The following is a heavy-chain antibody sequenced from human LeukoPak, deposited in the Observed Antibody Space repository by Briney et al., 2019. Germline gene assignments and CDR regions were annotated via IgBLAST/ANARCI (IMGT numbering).Heavy chain of an antibody. CDR1: GFTFSSYA. D-gene: IGHD3-9*01. Sequence: QTGGSLRLSCAASGFTFSSYAMSWVRQAPGKGLEWVSAISGSGGSTYYADSVKGRFTISRDNSKNTLYLQMNSLRAEDTAVYYCAKDRTYYDILTGLLGPNWFDPWGQGTLVTVSS. V-gene: IGHV3-23*01. CDR3: AKDRTYYDILTGLLGPNWFDP. CDR2: ISGSGGST. J-gene: IGHJ5*02.